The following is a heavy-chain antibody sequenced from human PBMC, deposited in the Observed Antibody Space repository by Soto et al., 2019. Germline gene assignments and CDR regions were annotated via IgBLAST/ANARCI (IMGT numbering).Heavy chain of an antibody. CDR2: ISHDGSNK. Sequence: QVQLVESGGGVVQPGRSLRLSCAASGFTFSSYGMHWVRQAPGKRLEWVAFISHDGSNKYYADCVKGRFTISRDNSKNTLYLQINRLRAEDTAVYYCAIGGGDFDGYYDYWGQGTLVTVSS. CDR1: GFTFSSYG. CDR3: AIGGGDFDGYYDY. V-gene: IGHV3-30*03. J-gene: IGHJ4*02. D-gene: IGHD4-17*01.